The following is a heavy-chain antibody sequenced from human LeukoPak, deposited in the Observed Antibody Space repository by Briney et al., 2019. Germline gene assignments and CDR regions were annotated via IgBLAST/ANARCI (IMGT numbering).Heavy chain of an antibody. J-gene: IGHJ3*02. CDR2: ISTSGSTK. CDR1: GFTFSSYE. D-gene: IGHD3-22*01. CDR3: ARDRDPGYNDSSGYRRANAFDI. Sequence: GGSLRLSCAASGFTFSSYEMNWVRQAPGKGLEWVSYISTSGSTKYYADSVKGRFTISRDNAKNSLYLQMNSLRAEDTAVYYCARDRDPGYNDSSGYRRANAFDIWGQGTMVTVSS. V-gene: IGHV3-48*03.